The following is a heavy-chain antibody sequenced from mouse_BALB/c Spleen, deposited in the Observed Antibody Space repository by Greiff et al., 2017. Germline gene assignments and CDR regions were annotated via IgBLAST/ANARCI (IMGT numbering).Heavy chain of an antibody. CDR2: INPYNDGT. CDR3: AVYGNYYAMDY. CDR1: GYTFTSYV. J-gene: IGHJ4*01. Sequence: EVQLQQSGPELVKPGASVKMSCKASGYTFTSYVMHWVKQKPGQGLEWIGYINPYNDGTKYNEKFKGKATLTSDKSSSTAYMELSSLTSEDSAVYYCAVYGNYYAMDYWGQGTSVTVSS. D-gene: IGHD2-10*02. V-gene: IGHV1-14*01.